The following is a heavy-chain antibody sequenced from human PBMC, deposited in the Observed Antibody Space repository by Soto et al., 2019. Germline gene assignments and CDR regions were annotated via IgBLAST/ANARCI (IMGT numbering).Heavy chain of an antibody. CDR3: ASESYCNNGVSYTAGYYYYGIDV. CDR2: IIPIFGTA. Sequence: QVQLVQSGAEVKKPGSSVKVSCKASGGTFSSYAISWVRQAPGQGLEWMGGIIPIFGTANYAQKFQGRVTISADESTSTAYMELRSMRSEDTAVYYCASESYCNNGVSYTAGYYYYGIDVWGQGTTVTVSS. J-gene: IGHJ6*02. V-gene: IGHV1-69*01. CDR1: GGTFSSYA. D-gene: IGHD2-8*01.